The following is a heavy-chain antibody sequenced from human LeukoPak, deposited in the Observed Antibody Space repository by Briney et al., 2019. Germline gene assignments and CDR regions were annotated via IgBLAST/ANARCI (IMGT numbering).Heavy chain of an antibody. V-gene: IGHV3-11*01. Sequence: PGGSLRLSCAASGFTFSESYMSWIRQAPGKGLEWVSYISSRGSIIYYADSVKGRFTISRDNAKNSLYLQVNSLRAEDTAVYSCARAGPPGYYYMDVWGKGTTVSVSS. J-gene: IGHJ6*03. CDR2: ISSRGSII. CDR3: ARAGPPGYYYMDV. CDR1: GFTFSESY.